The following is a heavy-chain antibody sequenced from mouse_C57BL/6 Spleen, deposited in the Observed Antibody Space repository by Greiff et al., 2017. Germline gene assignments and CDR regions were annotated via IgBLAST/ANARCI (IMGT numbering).Heavy chain of an antibody. CDR3: AGQGTGTDWFAY. D-gene: IGHD4-1*01. J-gene: IGHJ3*01. Sequence: EVQGVESGGDLVKPGGSLKLSCAASGFTFSSYGMSWVRQTPDKRLEWVATISSGGSYTYYPDSVKGRFTISRDNAKNTLYLQMSSLKSEDTAMYYCAGQGTGTDWFAYWGQGTLVTVSA. CDR1: GFTFSSYG. CDR2: ISSGGSYT. V-gene: IGHV5-6*01.